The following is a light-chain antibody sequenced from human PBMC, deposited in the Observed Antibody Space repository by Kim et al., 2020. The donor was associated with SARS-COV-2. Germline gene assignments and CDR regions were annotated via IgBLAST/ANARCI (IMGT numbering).Light chain of an antibody. CDR1: RATVSTASS. CDR3: ALCWDIGFWV. V-gene: IGLV8-61*01. J-gene: IGLJ3*02. CDR2: TTN. Sequence: TVTFACGSSRATVSTASSHSWYQQTAGHSPLTLCNTTNGRSSVVADRFSGSILGNKAALSITGAQADDESDYYCALCWDIGFWVFGGGTQLTVL.